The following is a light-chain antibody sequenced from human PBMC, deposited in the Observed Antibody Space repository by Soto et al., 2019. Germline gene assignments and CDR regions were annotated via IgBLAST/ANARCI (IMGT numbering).Light chain of an antibody. CDR3: QQYGSSPFT. V-gene: IGKV3-20*01. CDR2: GAS. CDR1: QSVRSNE. Sequence: EIVLTQSPGTLSLSPGERATLSCRASQSVRSNELAWYQQKPGQAPRLLIYGASSRATAIPDRVSGSGSGTDFPLTISRLEPDDFAVYYCQQYGSSPFTFGGGTKVEFK. J-gene: IGKJ4*01.